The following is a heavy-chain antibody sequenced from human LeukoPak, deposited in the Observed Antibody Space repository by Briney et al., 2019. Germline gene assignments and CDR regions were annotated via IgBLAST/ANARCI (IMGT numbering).Heavy chain of an antibody. V-gene: IGHV3-30*04. D-gene: IGHD2-2*01. CDR1: GFTFSSYS. Sequence: PGGSLRLSCAASGFTFSSYSFNWVRQAPGKGLEWVAALSYDENNEYYADSVKGRFTISRDNSKNMVYLQMNSLRPEDTAVYYCARGTDTSWTEHFHHWGQGTLVTVSS. J-gene: IGHJ1*01. CDR3: ARGTDTSWTEHFHH. CDR2: LSYDENNE.